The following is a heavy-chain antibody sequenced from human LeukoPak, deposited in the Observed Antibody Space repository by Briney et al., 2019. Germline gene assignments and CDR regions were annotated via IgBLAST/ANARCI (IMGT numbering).Heavy chain of an antibody. CDR3: AATSYYYGSGSYYNGIIDD. J-gene: IGHJ4*02. V-gene: IGHV4-30-4*01. D-gene: IGHD3-10*01. CDR2: IYHSWST. Sequence: SQTLSLTCTVSGGSISSGDYYWSWIRQPPGKGLEWIGYIYHSWSTYYNPSLKSRVTISVDTSKNQFFLKLSSVTAADTAVYYCAATSYYYGSGSYYNGIIDDWGQGTLVTVSS. CDR1: GGSISSGDYY.